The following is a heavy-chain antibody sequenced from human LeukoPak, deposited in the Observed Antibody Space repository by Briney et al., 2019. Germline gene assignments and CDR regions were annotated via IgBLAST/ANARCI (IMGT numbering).Heavy chain of an antibody. J-gene: IGHJ6*03. CDR3: ARHYYYGSGKPAQIREYYMDV. CDR2: ISAYNGNT. Sequence: ASVKVSCKASGYTFTSYGISWVRQAPGQGLEWMGWISAYNGNTNYAQKLQGRVTMTTDTSTSTAYMELRSLRSDDTAVYYCARHYYYGSGKPAQIREYYMDVWGKGTTVTISS. D-gene: IGHD3-10*01. V-gene: IGHV1-18*01. CDR1: GYTFTSYG.